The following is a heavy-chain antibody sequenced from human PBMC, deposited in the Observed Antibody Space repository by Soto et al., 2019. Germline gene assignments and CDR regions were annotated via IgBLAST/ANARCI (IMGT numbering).Heavy chain of an antibody. Sequence: SETLSLTCTVSGGSISSSSYYWGWIRQPPGKGLEWIGTIYYTGSTYYNPSLSSRVTMPVDTSKNQFSLKLSSVTAADTAVYYCACIFSGGYGYGFYYYGMDVWGQGTTVTVSS. D-gene: IGHD5-18*01. CDR2: IYYTGST. CDR1: GGSISSSSYY. CDR3: ACIFSGGYGYGFYYYGMDV. J-gene: IGHJ6*02. V-gene: IGHV4-39*01.